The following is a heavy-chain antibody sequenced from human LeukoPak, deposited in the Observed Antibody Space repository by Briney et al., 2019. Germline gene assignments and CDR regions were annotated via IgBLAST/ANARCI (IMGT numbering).Heavy chain of an antibody. Sequence: SETLSLTCTVSARCISRCSYSWTWIRQPAGKGLEWIGRIYTSGSTNYNPSLKSRVTISVDTSKNRFSLKLSSVTAADTAVYYCARAKNDYGDYVFDYWGQGTLVTVSS. V-gene: IGHV4-61*02. CDR3: ARAKNDYGDYVFDY. J-gene: IGHJ4*02. CDR1: ARCISRCSYS. D-gene: IGHD4-17*01. CDR2: IYTSGST.